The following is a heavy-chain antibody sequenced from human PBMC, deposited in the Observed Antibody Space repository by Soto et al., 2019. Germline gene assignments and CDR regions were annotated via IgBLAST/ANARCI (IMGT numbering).Heavy chain of an antibody. Sequence: ASVKVSCKASGYTFTSYDINWVRQATGQGLEWMGWMNPNSGNTGYAQKFQGRVTMTRNTSISTAYMELSSLRSEDTAVYYCARLGIAGAGTPLFAFDIWGKGKMVTV. D-gene: IGHD6-19*01. J-gene: IGHJ3*02. V-gene: IGHV1-8*01. CDR2: MNPNSGNT. CDR1: GYTFTSYD. CDR3: ARLGIAGAGTPLFAFDI.